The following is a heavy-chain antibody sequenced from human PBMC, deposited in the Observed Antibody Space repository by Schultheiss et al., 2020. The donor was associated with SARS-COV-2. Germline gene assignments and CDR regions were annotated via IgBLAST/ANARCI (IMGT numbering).Heavy chain of an antibody. CDR3: ARARPDYDFWSGYTPYYMDV. CDR1: GFTFSSYW. J-gene: IGHJ6*03. Sequence: GGSLRLSCAASGFTFSSYWMHWVRQAPGKGLVWVSRINSDGSSTSYADSVKGRFTISRDNSKNTLYVQMNRLRPEDTAVYYCARARPDYDFWSGYTPYYMDVWGKGTTVTVSS. CDR2: INSDGSST. D-gene: IGHD3-3*01. V-gene: IGHV3-74*01.